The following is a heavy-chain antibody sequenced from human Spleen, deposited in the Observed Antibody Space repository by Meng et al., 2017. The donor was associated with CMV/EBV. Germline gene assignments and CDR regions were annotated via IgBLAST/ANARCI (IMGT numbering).Heavy chain of an antibody. V-gene: IGHV3-23*01. CDR1: GFTFSSYG. J-gene: IGHJ1*01. CDR3: AKDWIGDNGDYLDA. CDR2: ISGSGDHT. Sequence: GGSLRLSCAASGFTFSSYGMHWVRQAPGKGLEWVAGISGSGDHTYYADSVKGRVTISRDNSKNTLHVRMKSLRAEDTAVYYCAKDWIGDNGDYLDAWGQGTLVTVSS. D-gene: IGHD4-17*01.